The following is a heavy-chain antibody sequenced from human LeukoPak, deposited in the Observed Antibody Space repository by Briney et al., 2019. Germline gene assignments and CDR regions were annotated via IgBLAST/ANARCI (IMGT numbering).Heavy chain of an antibody. J-gene: IGHJ6*03. V-gene: IGHV4-59*01. D-gene: IGHD4-23*01. CDR3: ARCNTVAYYYYYYMDV. Sequence: SETLSLTCTVSGGSISSYYWSWIRQPPGKGLEWIGYIYYSGSTNYNPSLKSRVTISVDTSKNQFSLKLSSVTAADTAVYYCARCNTVAYYYYYYMDVWGKGTTVTVSS. CDR2: IYYSGST. CDR1: GGSISSYY.